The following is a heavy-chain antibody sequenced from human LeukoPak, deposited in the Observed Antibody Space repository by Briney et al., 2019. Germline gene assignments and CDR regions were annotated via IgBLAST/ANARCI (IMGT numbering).Heavy chain of an antibody. D-gene: IGHD2-21*01. V-gene: IGHV3-48*01. CDR2: INTGGSPI. J-gene: IGHJ4*02. Sequence: GGSLRLSCAASGFTFSSYSMNWVRQAPGKGLEWVSYINTGGSPIYYADSVRGRFTISRDNAKNSLYLQMNSLRAEDTAVYYCVRDNPRCCGVIPANIDDYWGQGTLVTVSS. CDR1: GFTFSSYS. CDR3: VRDNPRCCGVIPANIDDY.